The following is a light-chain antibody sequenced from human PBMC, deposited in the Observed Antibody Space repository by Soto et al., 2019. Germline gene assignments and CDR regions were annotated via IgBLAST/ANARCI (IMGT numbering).Light chain of an antibody. CDR2: DAS. V-gene: IGKV1-33*01. CDR1: QDVSNY. CDR3: QQYDNLLIT. J-gene: IGKJ5*01. Sequence: DIQMTQSPSSLSASVGDRVTITCKASQDVSNYLNWYQQKPGKAPKLLIYDASNLETGVSSRFSGSGSGTDFTFTISSLQPEDIATYYCQQYDNLLITFGQGTRLEIK.